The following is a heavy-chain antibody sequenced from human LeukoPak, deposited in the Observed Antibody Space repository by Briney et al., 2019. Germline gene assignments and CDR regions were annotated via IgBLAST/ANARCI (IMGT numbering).Heavy chain of an antibody. CDR2: ISSSSSTI. Sequence: GGSLRLSCAASGFTFSSYSMNWVRQAPGKELEWVSYISSSSSTIYYADSVEGRFTISRDNAKSSLYLQMNSLRAEDTALYYCARHRTASDYWGQGTLVTVSS. V-gene: IGHV3-48*04. CDR1: GFTFSSYS. J-gene: IGHJ4*02. CDR3: ARHRTASDY. D-gene: IGHD3-16*02.